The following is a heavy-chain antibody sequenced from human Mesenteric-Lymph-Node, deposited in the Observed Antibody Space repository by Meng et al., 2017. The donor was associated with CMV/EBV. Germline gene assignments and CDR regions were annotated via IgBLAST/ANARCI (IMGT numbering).Heavy chain of an antibody. CDR3: ARDGGYYS. CDR2: INSGSSII. J-gene: IGHJ4*02. V-gene: IGHV3-48*04. D-gene: IGHD2-15*01. Sequence: GESLKISCAASGFTFSGYSMSWVRQAPGKGLEWVSHINSGSSIIYYADSVKGRFTISRDNAKNSLYLQMNGLRAEDTAVYYCARDGGYYSWGQGTLVTVSS. CDR1: GFTFSGYS.